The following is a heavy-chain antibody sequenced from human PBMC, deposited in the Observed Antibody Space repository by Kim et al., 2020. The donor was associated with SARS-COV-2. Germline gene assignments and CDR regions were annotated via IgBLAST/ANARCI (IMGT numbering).Heavy chain of an antibody. CDR2: TYTIGST. V-gene: IGHV4-4*07. Sequence: SETLSLTCTVSGDSINSAFWSWIRQPAGKGLEWIGRTYTIGSTNYNPSLKSRVTMSVDTSNNQFSLKLSSVTAADTAVYYCARDLGYGSGSPFDSWGQGTLVTVSS. D-gene: IGHD3-10*01. J-gene: IGHJ4*02. CDR3: ARDLGYGSGSPFDS. CDR1: GDSINSAF.